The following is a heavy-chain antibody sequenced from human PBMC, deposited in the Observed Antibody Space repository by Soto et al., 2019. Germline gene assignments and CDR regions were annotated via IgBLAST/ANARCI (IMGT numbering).Heavy chain of an antibody. CDR3: TKGRGTSDFYFSGDAFDI. CDR2: VSGRGDAL. CDR1: WFTFSTYS. V-gene: IGHV3-23*01. Sequence: TGGSPKLSRAAPWFTFSTYSLTRVPPGPGGGLEWVSAVSGRGDALYYADSVKGRFTISRDNSKNTVYLQMNRLRVEDTALYYCTKGRGTSDFYFSGDAFDIWGQGTMVTVSS. D-gene: IGHD6-19*01. J-gene: IGHJ3*02.